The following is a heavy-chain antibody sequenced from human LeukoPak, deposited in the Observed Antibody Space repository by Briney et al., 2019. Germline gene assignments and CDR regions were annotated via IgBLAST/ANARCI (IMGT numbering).Heavy chain of an antibody. CDR1: GYSLTSYA. CDR3: ARERAIAVAGLFDY. J-gene: IGHJ4*02. CDR2: IIPILGIA. Sequence: SVKVSCKASGYSLTSYAISWVRQAPGQGLEWMGRIIPILGIANYAQKFQGRVTITADKSTSTAYMELSSLRSEDTAVYYCARERAIAVAGLFDYWGQGTLVTVSS. D-gene: IGHD6-19*01. V-gene: IGHV1-69*04.